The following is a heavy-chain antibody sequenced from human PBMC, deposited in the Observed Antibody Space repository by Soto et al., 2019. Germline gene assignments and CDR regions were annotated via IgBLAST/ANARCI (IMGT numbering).Heavy chain of an antibody. V-gene: IGHV4-31*03. J-gene: IGHJ4*02. CDR3: ARYPRLDC. CDR1: GGSISTAYYY. Sequence: PSETLSLTCTVSGGSISTAYYYWSWIRQHPGKGLEWIGYIYYIGDTNYNPSLKSRFSMSVDTSKNQFSLRLNSVTAADTAVYFCARYPRLDCWGQGTLVTVSS. CDR2: IYYIGDT.